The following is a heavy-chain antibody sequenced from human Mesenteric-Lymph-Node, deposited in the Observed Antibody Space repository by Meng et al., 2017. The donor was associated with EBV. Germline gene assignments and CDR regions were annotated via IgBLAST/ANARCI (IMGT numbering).Heavy chain of an antibody. CDR3: ARDVLGSGDY. Sequence: QVQLVQSGAEVKHTGASVQVICKSSGYTFSAYGISWVRQAPGQGLEWMGWISHFNGNTNYAQNLQDRVTMTTNTSTTTAYMELRNLRSDDTAVYYCARDVLGSGDYWGQGTLVTVSS. CDR2: ISHFNGNT. V-gene: IGHV1-18*01. D-gene: IGHD5-12*01. CDR1: GYTFSAYG. J-gene: IGHJ4*02.